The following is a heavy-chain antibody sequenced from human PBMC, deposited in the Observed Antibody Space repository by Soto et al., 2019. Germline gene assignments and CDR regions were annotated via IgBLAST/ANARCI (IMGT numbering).Heavy chain of an antibody. CDR1: GYTFTSYG. D-gene: IGHD6-13*01. Sequence: ASVKVSCKASGYTFTSYGISWVRQAPGQGLEWMGWIDPNSGGTNYAQKFQVWVTMTRDTSISTAYMELSRLRSDDTAVYYCARDLRDRYISSSYGGRYYYYGMDVWGQGTTVTVSS. J-gene: IGHJ6*02. V-gene: IGHV1-2*04. CDR2: IDPNSGGT. CDR3: ARDLRDRYISSSYGGRYYYYGMDV.